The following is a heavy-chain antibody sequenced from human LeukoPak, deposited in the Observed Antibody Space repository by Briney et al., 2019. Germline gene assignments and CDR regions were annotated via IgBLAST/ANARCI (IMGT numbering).Heavy chain of an antibody. CDR3: ARVFGYYGSGSYYYFDY. J-gene: IGHJ4*02. CDR1: GYTFTGYY. CDR2: INPNRGGT. Sequence: GASVKVSCKASGYTFTGYYMHWVRQAPGQGLEWMGWINPNRGGTNYAQRFQGRVTMTRDTSISTAYMELSRLRSDDTAVYYCARVFGYYGSGSYYYFDYWGQGTLVTVSS. V-gene: IGHV1-2*02. D-gene: IGHD3-10*01.